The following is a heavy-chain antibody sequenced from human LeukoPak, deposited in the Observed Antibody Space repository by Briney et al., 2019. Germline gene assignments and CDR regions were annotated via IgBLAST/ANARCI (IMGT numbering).Heavy chain of an antibody. D-gene: IGHD2-15*01. Sequence: GGSLRPSXAASGFTLSSYGMNWVRQAPGKGLEWVSYISSSGNTIYYADSVKGRFTISRDSAKNSLHLQMNSLRAEDTAVYYCARDDPRGCSGGSCYLDYWGQGTLVTVSS. CDR1: GFTLSSYG. V-gene: IGHV3-48*03. J-gene: IGHJ4*02. CDR3: ARDDPRGCSGGSCYLDY. CDR2: ISSSGNTI.